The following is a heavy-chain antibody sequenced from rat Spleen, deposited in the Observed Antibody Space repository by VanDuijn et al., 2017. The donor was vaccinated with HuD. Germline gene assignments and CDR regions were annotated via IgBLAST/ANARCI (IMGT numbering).Heavy chain of an antibody. Sequence: VQLVESGGGLVQPGRSLKLSCAASGFTFSSFAMASVRQPPGKGLEWMGRIQSGGSTDYNSALKSRLSISRDTYKSQVFLKMNSLQTEDTAIYFCTRPNNPYWYFDFWGPGTMVTVSS. CDR3: TRPNNPYWYFDF. CDR2: IQSGGST. V-gene: IGHV2-1*01. CDR1: GFTFSSFA. D-gene: IGHD1-10*01. J-gene: IGHJ1*01.